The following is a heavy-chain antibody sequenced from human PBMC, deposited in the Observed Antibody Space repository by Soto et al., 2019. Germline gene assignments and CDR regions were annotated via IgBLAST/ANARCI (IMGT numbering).Heavy chain of an antibody. CDR2: IYPGDSDT. Sequence: GESRKISCKGSGYSFTSYWIGWVREMPGKGLEWMGIIYPGDSDTRYSPSFQGQVTISADKSISTAYLQWSSLKASDTAMYYCARLPTDDDYYYGMDVWGQGTTVTVSS. CDR3: ARLPTDDDYYYGMDV. CDR1: GYSFTSYW. D-gene: IGHD4-4*01. J-gene: IGHJ6*02. V-gene: IGHV5-51*01.